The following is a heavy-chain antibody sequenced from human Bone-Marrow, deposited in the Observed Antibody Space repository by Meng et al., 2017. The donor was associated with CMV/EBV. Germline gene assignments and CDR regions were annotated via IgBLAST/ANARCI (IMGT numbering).Heavy chain of an antibody. Sequence: GESLKISCAASGFTFSGSAMHWVRQASGKGLEWVGRIRSIANSYATAYAASVKGRFTISRDESKNTAYLQMNSLKTEDTAVYYCTLKWELLPSVHYYGMDVWGQGPTVTVAS. J-gene: IGHJ6*02. CDR1: GFTFSGSA. D-gene: IGHD1-26*01. V-gene: IGHV3-73*01. CDR2: IRSIANSYAT. CDR3: TLKWELLPSVHYYGMDV.